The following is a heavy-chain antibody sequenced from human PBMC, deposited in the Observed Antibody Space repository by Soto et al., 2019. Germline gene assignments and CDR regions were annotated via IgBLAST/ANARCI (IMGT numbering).Heavy chain of an antibody. V-gene: IGHV4-34*01. Sequence: NPSETLSLTCAVYGASFSGQYCTWIRQPPGKGLEWIGEIGHSGGTIYNPSLKSRVTMSVDTSKNQFSLKLSSVTAADTAVYYCTNAHSYRVDVWGQGTTVTVSS. CDR2: IGHSGGT. J-gene: IGHJ6*02. CDR3: TNAHSYRVDV. CDR1: GASFSGQY.